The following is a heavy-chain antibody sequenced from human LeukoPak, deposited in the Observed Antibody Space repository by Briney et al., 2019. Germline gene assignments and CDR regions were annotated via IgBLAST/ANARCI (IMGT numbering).Heavy chain of an antibody. J-gene: IGHJ4*02. Sequence: GGSLRLSCAASGFTFSSYAMSWVRQAPGKGLEWVSAISGGGGSTYYADSVKGRFTISRDNSKNTLYLQMNSLRAEDTAVYYCARDLDYYESVGYYGYWGQGTLVTVSS. CDR2: ISGGGGST. CDR1: GFTFSSYA. V-gene: IGHV3-23*01. D-gene: IGHD3-22*01. CDR3: ARDLDYYESVGYYGY.